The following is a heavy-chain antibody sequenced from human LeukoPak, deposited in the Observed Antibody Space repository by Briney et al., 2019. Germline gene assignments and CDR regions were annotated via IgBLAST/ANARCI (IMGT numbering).Heavy chain of an antibody. V-gene: IGHV4-59*01. D-gene: IGHD6-19*01. J-gene: IGHJ4*02. Sequence: SETLSLTCTVSGGSIRNYYWSWIRQPPGKGLEWIGYIYYSGTTNYNPSLKSRVTISIDTSKNQFSLKLSSVTAADTAVYYCARCFGSGCPNGIFDYWGQGTLVTVSS. CDR1: GGSIRNYY. CDR2: IYYSGTT. CDR3: ARCFGSGCPNGIFDY.